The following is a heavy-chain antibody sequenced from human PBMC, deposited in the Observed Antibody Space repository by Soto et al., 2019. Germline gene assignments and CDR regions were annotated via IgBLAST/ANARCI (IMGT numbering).Heavy chain of an antibody. J-gene: IGHJ6*02. Sequence: QVQLQESGPGLVKPSQTLSLTCTVSGGSISSGGYYWSWIRQHPGKGLEWIGYIYYSGSTYYNPSPKSRVTISVDTSKNQFSLKLSSVTAADTAVYYCARGGPLLRWYPDSPYYGMDVWGQGTTVTVSS. CDR1: GGSISSGGYY. CDR3: ARGGPLLRWYPDSPYYGMDV. V-gene: IGHV4-31*03. CDR2: IYYSGST. D-gene: IGHD4-17*01.